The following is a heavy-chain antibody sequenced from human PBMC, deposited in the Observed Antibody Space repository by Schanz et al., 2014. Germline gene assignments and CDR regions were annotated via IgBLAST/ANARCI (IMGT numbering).Heavy chain of an antibody. Sequence: QVQLIQSGAEVKKPGASVKVSCTASGYTFTSYDINWVRQAPGQGLEWMGWITAYNGDTTYALKLQGRVTMTTDTSTGTAYMELRSLRSDDTALYYCTRGGYSYALSAFDIWGQGTMVTVSS. CDR1: GYTFTSYD. CDR2: ITAYNGDT. CDR3: TRGGYSYALSAFDI. J-gene: IGHJ3*02. V-gene: IGHV1-18*01. D-gene: IGHD5-18*01.